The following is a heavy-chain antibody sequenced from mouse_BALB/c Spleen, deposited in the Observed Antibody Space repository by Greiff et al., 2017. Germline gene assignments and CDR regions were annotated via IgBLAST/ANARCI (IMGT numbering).Heavy chain of an antibody. CDR2: INPSSGYT. J-gene: IGHJ4*01. V-gene: IGHV1-4*01. CDR3: ARNYYGKTYAMDY. CDR1: GYTFTSYT. Sequence: QVQLKESGAELARPGASVKMSCKASGYTFTSYTMHWVKQRPGQGLEWIGYINPSSGYTNYNQKFKDKATLTADKSSSTAYMQLSSLTSEDSAVYYCARNYYGKTYAMDYWGQGTSVTVSS. D-gene: IGHD2-1*01.